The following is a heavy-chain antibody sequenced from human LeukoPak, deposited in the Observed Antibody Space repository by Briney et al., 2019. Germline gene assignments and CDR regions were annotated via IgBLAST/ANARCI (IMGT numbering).Heavy chain of an antibody. Sequence: SETLSLTCTVSGGSISSYYWSWIRQPPGKGLERIGYIYYSGSTNYNPSLKSRVTISVDTSKNQFSLKLSSVTAADTAVYYCARDRDYYGSEWYFDLWGRGTLVTVSS. J-gene: IGHJ2*01. CDR1: GGSISSYY. CDR3: ARDRDYYGSEWYFDL. CDR2: IYYSGST. V-gene: IGHV4-59*01. D-gene: IGHD3-10*01.